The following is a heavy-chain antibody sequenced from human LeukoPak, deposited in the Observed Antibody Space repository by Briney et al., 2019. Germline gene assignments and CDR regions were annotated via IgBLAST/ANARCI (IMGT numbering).Heavy chain of an antibody. Sequence: SETLSLTCTVSGGSISSSYWSWIRQPPGKGLEWIGYIYYSGSTNYNPPLKSRVTMSVDTSKNRFSLKLNSVTAADTAVYYCARSDPYYYDSSDYYYYYGMDVWGQGTTVTVSS. V-gene: IGHV4-59*01. CDR1: GGSISSSY. CDR2: IYYSGST. CDR3: ARSDPYYYDSSDYYYYYGMDV. J-gene: IGHJ6*02. D-gene: IGHD3-22*01.